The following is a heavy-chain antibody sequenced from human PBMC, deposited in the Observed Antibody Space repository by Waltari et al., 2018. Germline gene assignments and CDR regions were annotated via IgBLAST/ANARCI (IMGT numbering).Heavy chain of an antibody. CDR3: ARDEGYYYDNSGYYSFDY. D-gene: IGHD3-22*01. J-gene: IGHJ4*02. V-gene: IGHV1-18*01. Sequence: QVQLVQSGAEVKKPGASVKVSCKASGYTFTSYGISGVRQAPGQGLEWMGWISAYNGNTNYAQKLQGRVSMTTDTSTSTAYMELRSLRSDDTAVYYCARDEGYYYDNSGYYSFDYWGQGTLVTVSS. CDR2: ISAYNGNT. CDR1: GYTFTSYG.